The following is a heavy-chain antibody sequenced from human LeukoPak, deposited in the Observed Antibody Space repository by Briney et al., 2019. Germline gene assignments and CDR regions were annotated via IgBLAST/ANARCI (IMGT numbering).Heavy chain of an antibody. CDR2: INPTGGST. V-gene: IGHV1-46*01. CDR1: GYTFPSYF. J-gene: IGHJ4*02. D-gene: IGHD3-22*01. Sequence: ASVKVSCKASGYTFPSYFMHWVRQAPGQGLEWMGIINPTGGSTTYAQKFQGRVTMTRDTSTSTVYMELSSLRSDDTAVYYCARVVSGYYRGDHWGQGTLVTVSS. CDR3: ARVVSGYYRGDH.